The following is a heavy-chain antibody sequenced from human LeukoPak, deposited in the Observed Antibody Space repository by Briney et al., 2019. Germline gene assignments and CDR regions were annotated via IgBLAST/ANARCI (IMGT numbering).Heavy chain of an antibody. CDR3: ARVSYPYFFDY. J-gene: IGHJ4*02. Sequence: PSETLSLTCTVSGGSISSYYWSWLRQPAGKGLEWIGRIYSSGSTNYNPSLKSRVTMSVDTSKNQFSLKLSSVTAADTAVYYCARVSYPYFFDYWGQGTLVTVSS. V-gene: IGHV4-4*07. D-gene: IGHD5-18*01. CDR2: IYSSGST. CDR1: GGSISSYY.